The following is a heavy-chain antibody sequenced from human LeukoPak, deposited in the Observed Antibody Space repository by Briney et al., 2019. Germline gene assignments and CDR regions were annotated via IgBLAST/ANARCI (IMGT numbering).Heavy chain of an antibody. J-gene: IGHJ4*02. CDR3: ARTLSLYSGSYYFDY. D-gene: IGHD1-26*01. Sequence: GGSLRLSCAASGFTFSDYYMSWIRQAPGKGLEWVSYISSSGSTIYYADSVKGRFTISRDNAKNSLYLQMNSLRAEDTAVYYCARTLSLYSGSYYFDYWGQGTLVTVSS. CDR1: GFTFSDYY. V-gene: IGHV3-11*01. CDR2: ISSSGSTI.